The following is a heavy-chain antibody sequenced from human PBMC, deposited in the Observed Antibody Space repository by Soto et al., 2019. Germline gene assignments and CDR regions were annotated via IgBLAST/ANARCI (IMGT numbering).Heavy chain of an antibody. J-gene: IGHJ3*02. D-gene: IGHD1-26*01. Sequence: VESLTIWCQVFGYDFDIYWIALVLQTPGTGLEWIGMIYRGDSETKYSPSFEGRVTMSVDKSTRTAYVQWRGLKASDTATYYCARHRRAIVETTDPLDIWGQGTKVTVSS. CDR1: GYDFDIYW. CDR3: ARHRRAIVETTDPLDI. CDR2: IYRGDSET. V-gene: IGHV5-51*01.